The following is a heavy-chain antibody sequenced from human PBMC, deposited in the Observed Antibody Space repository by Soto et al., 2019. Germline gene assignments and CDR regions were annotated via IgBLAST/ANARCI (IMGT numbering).Heavy chain of an antibody. CDR1: GGSINSDIYY. J-gene: IGHJ4*02. Sequence: QVQLQESGPGLVKPSQTLSLTCTVSGGSINSDIYYWSWIRQHPGKGLEWIGYTYYSGSTYYNPSLKIRVTMSVDTSKNQFSLNLNSVTTADKAVYYCAGGPNVYYFDYWGQGSLVTVSS. CDR3: AGGPNVYYFDY. D-gene: IGHD3-16*01. CDR2: TYYSGST. V-gene: IGHV4-31*03.